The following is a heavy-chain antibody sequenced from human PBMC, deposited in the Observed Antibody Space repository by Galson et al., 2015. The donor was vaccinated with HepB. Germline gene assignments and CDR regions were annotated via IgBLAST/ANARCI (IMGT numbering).Heavy chain of an antibody. CDR1: GYTFTING. J-gene: IGHJ4*02. V-gene: IGHV1-18*04. D-gene: IGHD4/OR15-4a*01. CDR3: ARDRDYRFDY. CDR2: ISANSGDT. Sequence: SVKVSCKASGYTFTINGISWVRQAPGKGLVWMGWISANSGDTKYAQKLQGRVTMTRDTSTSTAYLELRSLRSDDTAAYYCARDRDYRFDYWGQGALVTVSS.